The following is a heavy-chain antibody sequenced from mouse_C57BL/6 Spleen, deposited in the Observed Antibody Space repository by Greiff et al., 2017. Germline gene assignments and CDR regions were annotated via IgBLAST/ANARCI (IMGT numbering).Heavy chain of an antibody. CDR3: ARGTTVVDGFAY. CDR2: INPSNGGT. D-gene: IGHD1-1*01. Sequence: VKLQQPGTELVKPGASVKLSCKASGYTFTSYWMHWVKQRPGQGLEWIGNINPSNGGTNYNEKFKSKATLTVDKSSSTAYMQLSSLTSEDSAVYYCARGTTVVDGFAYWGQGTLVTVSA. J-gene: IGHJ3*01. CDR1: GYTFTSYW. V-gene: IGHV1-53*01.